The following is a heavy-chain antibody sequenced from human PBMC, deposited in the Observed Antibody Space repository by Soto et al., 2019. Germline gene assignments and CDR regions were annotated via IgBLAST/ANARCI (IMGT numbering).Heavy chain of an antibody. CDR1: CDSISSRGYY. CDR2: IHYTGST. V-gene: IGHV4-31*03. CDR3: ARHSTGYYYTWFHP. J-gene: IGHJ5*02. Sequence: SETLSLTCSVSCDSISSRGYYWSWIRQRPGKGLEWIAYIHYTGSTSYNPSLKSRTTISVDTVKNQFSLKVNSVTAADTAVYYCARHSTGYYYTWFHPWGQGTLVTVSS. D-gene: IGHD3-22*01.